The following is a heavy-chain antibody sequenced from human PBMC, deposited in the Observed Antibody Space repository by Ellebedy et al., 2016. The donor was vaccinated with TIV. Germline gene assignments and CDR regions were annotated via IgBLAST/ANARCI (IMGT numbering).Heavy chain of an antibody. CDR3: ARAQVFYYDSSAYHDY. V-gene: IGHV1-18*01. CDR2: ISGYSGKT. D-gene: IGHD3-22*01. Sequence: AASVKVSCKASGYSFTSYGITWVRQAPGQGLEWMGWISGYSGKTNYAQNLQGRLTMTTDTSTSTAYMELRSLRSDDTAVYYCARAQVFYYDSSAYHDYWGQGTLVTVSS. CDR1: GYSFTSYG. J-gene: IGHJ4*02.